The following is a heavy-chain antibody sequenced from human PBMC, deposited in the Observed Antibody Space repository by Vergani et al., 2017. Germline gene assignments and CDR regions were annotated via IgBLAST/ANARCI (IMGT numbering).Heavy chain of an antibody. V-gene: IGHV3-48*01. Sequence: EVQLLESGGNLVQPGGSLRLSCAASGFTFSGHSMNWVRQAPGKGLEWVSYISGRSETKYYADSVEGRFTISRDNAWNSLYLQMNSLRAEDTALYYCAREGINGDRYFDYWGQGTLVTVSS. CDR3: AREGINGDRYFDY. D-gene: IGHD4-17*01. J-gene: IGHJ4*02. CDR1: GFTFSGHS. CDR2: ISGRSETK.